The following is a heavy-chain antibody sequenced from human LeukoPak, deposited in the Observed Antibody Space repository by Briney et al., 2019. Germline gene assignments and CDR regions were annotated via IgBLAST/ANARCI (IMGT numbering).Heavy chain of an antibody. CDR2: IIPIFGTA. V-gene: IGHV1-69*13. CDR1: GVTFSSYG. J-gene: IGHJ6*02. Sequence: ASVKVSCKASGVTFSSYGISWVRQAPGQGLEWMGGIIPIFGTANYAQKFQGRVTITADESTSTAYMELSSLRSEDTAVYYCARLDEYSSSSRYYGMDVWGQGTTVTVSS. D-gene: IGHD6-6*01. CDR3: ARLDEYSSSSRYYGMDV.